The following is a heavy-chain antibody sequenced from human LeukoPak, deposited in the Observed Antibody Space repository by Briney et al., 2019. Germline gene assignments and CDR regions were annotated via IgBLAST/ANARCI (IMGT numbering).Heavy chain of an antibody. D-gene: IGHD3-9*01. CDR1: GFTFSSYE. Sequence: GGSLRLSCAASGFTFSSYEMNWVRQAPGKGLEWVSYISSSGSTIYYADSVKGRFTISRDNAKNSLYLQMNSLRAEDTAVYYCAQGEGILTGYYHEGYWGQGTLVTVSP. CDR2: ISSSGSTI. CDR3: AQGEGILTGYYHEGY. V-gene: IGHV3-48*03. J-gene: IGHJ4*02.